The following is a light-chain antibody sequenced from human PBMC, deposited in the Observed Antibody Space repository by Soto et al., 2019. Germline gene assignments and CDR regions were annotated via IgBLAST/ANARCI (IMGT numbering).Light chain of an antibody. J-gene: IGLJ1*01. CDR1: SSDVGGYNY. Sequence: QSALTQPASVSGSPGQSITISCIGTSSDVGGYNYVSWSQQHPGKAPKLMIYEVSNRPSGVSNRFSGSKSGNTASLTISGLQAEDEADYYCSSYTTTNTYVFGTGTKLTVL. CDR3: SSYTTTNTYV. V-gene: IGLV2-14*01. CDR2: EVS.